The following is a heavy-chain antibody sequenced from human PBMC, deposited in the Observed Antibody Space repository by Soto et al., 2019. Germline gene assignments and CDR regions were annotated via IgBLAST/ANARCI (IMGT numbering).Heavy chain of an antibody. V-gene: IGHV1-2*04. D-gene: IGHD4-17*01. J-gene: IGHJ4*02. CDR1: GYTFTVYY. CDR3: ARDGGYGDYYFDH. CDR2: INPNSGGT. Sequence: QVQLVQSGAEVKKPGASVKVSCKASGYTFTVYYMHWVRQAPGQGLEWMGWINPNSGGTNYEQKFQGWVTMTRDTSISTAYMELSRLRSDDTAVYYCARDGGYGDYYFDHWGQRTLVTLSS.